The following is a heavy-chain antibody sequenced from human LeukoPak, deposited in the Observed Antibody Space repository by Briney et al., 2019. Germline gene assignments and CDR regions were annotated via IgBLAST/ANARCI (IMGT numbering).Heavy chain of an antibody. Sequence: ASVKVSCKASGYTFTGYYMHWVRQAPGQGLEWMGWINPNSGGTNYAQKFQGRVTMTRDTSISTAYMELSRLRSDDTAVYYCAREGSSSWLAFDYWGQGTLVTVSS. D-gene: IGHD6-13*01. V-gene: IGHV1-2*02. CDR2: INPNSGGT. CDR1: GYTFTGYY. J-gene: IGHJ4*02. CDR3: AREGSSSWLAFDY.